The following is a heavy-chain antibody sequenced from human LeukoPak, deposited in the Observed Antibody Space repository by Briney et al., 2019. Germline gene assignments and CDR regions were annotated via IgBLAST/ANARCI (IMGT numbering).Heavy chain of an antibody. CDR2: ISWNSGSI. Sequence: GGSLRLSCAASGFTFDDYAMHWVRQAPGKGLEWVSGISWNSGSIGYADSVKGRFTISRDNAKNSLYLQMNSLRAEDTGVYYCARGSNYATTWFDPWGQGTLVTVSS. J-gene: IGHJ5*02. CDR3: ARGSNYATTWFDP. CDR1: GFTFDDYA. D-gene: IGHD4-11*01. V-gene: IGHV3-9*01.